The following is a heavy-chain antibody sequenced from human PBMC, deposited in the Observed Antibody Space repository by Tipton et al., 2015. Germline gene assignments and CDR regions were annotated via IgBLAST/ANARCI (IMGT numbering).Heavy chain of an antibody. CDR3: VRGFTAINKGITMVRGVPSGTDV. CDR1: GGSITNNF. J-gene: IGHJ6*02. V-gene: IGHV4-59*12. D-gene: IGHD3-10*01. CDR2: VFYGGNT. Sequence: TLSLTCTVSGGSITNNFWTWIRQPPGKGLEWIGYVFYGGNTNYNPSLRSRVTLSVNTSENQFSLKLSSVTAADTAVYYCVRGFTAINKGITMVRGVPSGTDVWGQGTAVTVSS.